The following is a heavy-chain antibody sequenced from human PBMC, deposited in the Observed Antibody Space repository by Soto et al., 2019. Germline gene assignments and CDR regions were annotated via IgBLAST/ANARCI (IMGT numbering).Heavy chain of an antibody. Sequence: QITLKESGPTLVKPTQTLTLTCTFSGFSLSSSGVGVGWIRQPPGKALEWVALIYWNDDKRSRPSLSSRLTIAKDTSKNQVVLTMTNVDLVDTATYYCAQCLGGGNSCYFDYWGQGALVTVSS. CDR3: AQCLGGGNSCYFDY. CDR2: IYWNDDK. V-gene: IGHV2-5*01. D-gene: IGHD2-21*02. J-gene: IGHJ4*02. CDR1: GFSLSSSGVG.